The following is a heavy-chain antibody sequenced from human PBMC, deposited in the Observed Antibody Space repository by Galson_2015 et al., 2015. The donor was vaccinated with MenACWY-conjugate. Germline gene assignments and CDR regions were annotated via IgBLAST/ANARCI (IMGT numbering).Heavy chain of an antibody. J-gene: IGHJ3*02. Sequence: LSLTCSVSGGSISSNNYYWGWLRQPPGKGLEWIGTISYSGSTHYNPSLNNRVTVSADTSKYQFSLNVNSVTAADTALYYCARRSARLTLGAFDIWGQGTMVTVSS. CDR3: ARRSARLTLGAFDI. CDR2: ISYSGST. V-gene: IGHV4-39*01. D-gene: IGHD4-23*01. CDR1: GGSISSNNYY.